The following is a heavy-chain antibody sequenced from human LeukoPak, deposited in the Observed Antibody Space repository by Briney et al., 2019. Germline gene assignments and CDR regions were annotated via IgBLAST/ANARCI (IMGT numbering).Heavy chain of an antibody. CDR1: GYTFTNYG. Sequence: ASVKVSCKASGYTFTNYGISWVRQAPGQGLEWLGWISPYNGNTNSAQKVQGRVTVTTDTSTSTVYMELSSLRSEDTAVYYCARDQYGSVRGGFDYWGQGTLVTVSS. V-gene: IGHV1-18*01. J-gene: IGHJ4*02. D-gene: IGHD2-15*01. CDR2: ISPYNGNT. CDR3: ARDQYGSVRGGFDY.